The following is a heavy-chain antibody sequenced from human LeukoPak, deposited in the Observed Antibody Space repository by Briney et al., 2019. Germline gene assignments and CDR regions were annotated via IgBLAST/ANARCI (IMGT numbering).Heavy chain of an antibody. D-gene: IGHD3-10*01. Sequence: ASVKVSCKASGYTFTGYYMHWVRQAPGQGLEWMGWINTNTGNPTYAQGFTGRFVFSLDTSVSTAYLQISSLKAEDTAVYYCAIEDTYYYGSGTGNWFDPWGQGTLVTVSS. CDR2: INTNTGNP. J-gene: IGHJ5*02. CDR3: AIEDTYYYGSGTGNWFDP. CDR1: GYTFTGYY. V-gene: IGHV7-4-1*02.